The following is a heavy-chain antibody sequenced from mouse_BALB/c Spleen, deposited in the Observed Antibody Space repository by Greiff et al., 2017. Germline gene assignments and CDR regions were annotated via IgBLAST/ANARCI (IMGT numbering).Heavy chain of an antibody. CDR3: ARSAYGNSWFAY. V-gene: IGHV1-80*01. CDR2: IYPGDGDT. J-gene: IGHJ3*01. D-gene: IGHD2-10*02. CDR1: GYAFSSYW. Sequence: QVQLQQSGAELVRPGSSVKISCKASGYAFSSYWMNWVKQRPGQGLEWIRQIYPGDGDTNYNGKFKGKATLTADKSSSTAYMQLSSLTSEDSAVYFCARSAYGNSWFAYWGQGTLVTVSA.